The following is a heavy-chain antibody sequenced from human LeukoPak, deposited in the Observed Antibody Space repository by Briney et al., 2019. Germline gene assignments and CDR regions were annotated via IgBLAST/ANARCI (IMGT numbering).Heavy chain of an antibody. D-gene: IGHD3-22*01. J-gene: IGHJ3*02. V-gene: IGHV3-23*01. Sequence: GGPLRPSCSAYGFTFSSYAMSWVRQAPRKGLEWVSAISGSGGSTYYADSVKGRFTISRDNSENTLYLQMNSLRAEDTAVYYCAKVSVTMIVVVTSDAFHIWGQGTMVTVSS. CDR3: AKVSVTMIVVVTSDAFHI. CDR2: ISGSGGST. CDR1: GFTFSSYA.